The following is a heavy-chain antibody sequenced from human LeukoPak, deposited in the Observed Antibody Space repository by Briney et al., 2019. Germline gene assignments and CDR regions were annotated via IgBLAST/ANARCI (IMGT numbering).Heavy chain of an antibody. CDR2: ISWNSGSI. V-gene: IGHV3-9*01. CDR3: AKGGYSYGYPPYYYGMDV. J-gene: IGHJ6*02. CDR1: GFTFDDYA. Sequence: GGSLRLSCAASGFTFDDYAMHWVRQAPGKGLEWVSGISWNSGSIGYADSVKGRFTISRDNAKNSLYLQMNSLRAEDTALYYCAKGGYSYGYPPYYYGMDVWGQGTTVTVSS. D-gene: IGHD5-18*01.